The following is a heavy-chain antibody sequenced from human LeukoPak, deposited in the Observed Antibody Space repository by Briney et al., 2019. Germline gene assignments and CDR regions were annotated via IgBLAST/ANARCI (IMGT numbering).Heavy chain of an antibody. Sequence: ASVKVSCKASGYTFTSYGISWVRQAPGQGLEWMGWISAYNGNTNYAQKLRGRVTMTTDTSTSTAYMELRSLRSDDTAVYYCAREGLGAFGGDPGEPFYYYYYMDVWGKGTTVTVSS. CDR1: GYTFTSYG. V-gene: IGHV1-18*01. D-gene: IGHD3-16*01. CDR3: AREGLGAFGGDPGEPFYYYYYMDV. CDR2: ISAYNGNT. J-gene: IGHJ6*03.